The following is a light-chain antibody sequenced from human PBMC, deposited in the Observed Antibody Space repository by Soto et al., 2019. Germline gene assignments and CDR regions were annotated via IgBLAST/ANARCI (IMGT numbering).Light chain of an antibody. CDR3: SSYTSSSTWV. CDR2: EVA. V-gene: IGLV2-14*01. Sequence: QSALTQPASVSGSPGQSITISCSGSGSDIGTYNFVSWYQHHPGRAPKLIISEVANRPSGVSDRFSGSKSGSLASLTISGLQADDEAVYYCSSYTSSSTWVFGGGTQLTVL. CDR1: GSDIGTYNF. J-gene: IGLJ3*02.